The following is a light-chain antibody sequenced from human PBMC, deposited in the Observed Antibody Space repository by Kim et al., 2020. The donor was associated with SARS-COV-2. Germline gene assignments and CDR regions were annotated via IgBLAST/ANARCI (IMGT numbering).Light chain of an antibody. J-gene: IGKJ5*01. CDR3: QQRSNWPPRIT. CDR1: QSVSSY. V-gene: IGKV3-11*01. CDR2: DAS. Sequence: PGERATLSCSASQSVSSYFALDQQKPGQAPRLLIYDASNWATGIPARFSGSGSGTDFTLTISSLEPEDFAVYYCQQRSNWPPRITFGQGTRLEIK.